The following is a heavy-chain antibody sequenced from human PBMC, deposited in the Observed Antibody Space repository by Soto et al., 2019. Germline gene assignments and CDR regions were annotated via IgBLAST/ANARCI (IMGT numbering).Heavy chain of an antibody. CDR1: GFTFSSYW. J-gene: IGHJ5*02. CDR2: IKEDGSDK. D-gene: IGHD6-13*01. CDR3: GRRGYSISWSGFDP. Sequence: EVQLVESGGGLVQPGGSLRLSCAASGFTFSSYWMTWVRQAPGKGLEWVANIKEDGSDKYYVDSVKGRFTISRDNAKNALYLQMNSLRAEATAVYYCGRRGYSISWSGFDPWGKGTLVPVSS. V-gene: IGHV3-7*01.